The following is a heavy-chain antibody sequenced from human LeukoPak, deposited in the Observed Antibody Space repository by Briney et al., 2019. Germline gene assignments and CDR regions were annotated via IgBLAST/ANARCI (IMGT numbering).Heavy chain of an antibody. CDR3: ARIRRGRGYDDPSYFDY. V-gene: IGHV5-51*01. J-gene: IGHJ4*02. CDR2: IYRGDSDT. CDR1: GYSFTSYW. Sequence: GESLKISCKGSGYSFTSYWIGWVRQMPGKGLEWMGIIYRGDSDTRYSPSFQGQATISADKSISTAYLQWSSLKASDTAMYYCARIRRGRGYDDPSYFDYWGQGTLVTVSS. D-gene: IGHD5-12*01.